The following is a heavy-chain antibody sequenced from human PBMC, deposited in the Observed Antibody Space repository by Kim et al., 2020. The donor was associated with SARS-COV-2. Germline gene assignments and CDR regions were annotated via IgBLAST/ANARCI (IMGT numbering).Heavy chain of an antibody. CDR1: GFTFSSYW. Sequence: GALRLSCAASGFTFSSYWMHWVRQAPGKGLVWVSRINSDGSSTSYADSVKGRFTISRDNAKNTLYLQMNSLRAEDTAVYYCARTSPKYGDDGMDVWGQGTTVTVSS. CDR2: INSDGSST. J-gene: IGHJ6*02. V-gene: IGHV3-74*01. CDR3: ARTSPKYGDDGMDV. D-gene: IGHD7-27*01.